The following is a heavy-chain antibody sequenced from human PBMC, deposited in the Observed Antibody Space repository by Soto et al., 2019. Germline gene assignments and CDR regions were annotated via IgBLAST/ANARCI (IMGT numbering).Heavy chain of an antibody. V-gene: IGHV1-18*01. Sequence: QVQLVQSGVEVKKPGASVKVSCKASGYIFSDYAINWVRLAPGQGLEWMGWIIPYNDNTKYAEKFQGRVTLTTDTPTNTVYVELRSLTPDDTGVYFCARKPYSHYYGMDVWGQGTSVTVSS. CDR1: GYIFSDYA. J-gene: IGHJ6*02. CDR2: IIPYNDNT. CDR3: ARKPYSHYYGMDV. D-gene: IGHD2-21*01.